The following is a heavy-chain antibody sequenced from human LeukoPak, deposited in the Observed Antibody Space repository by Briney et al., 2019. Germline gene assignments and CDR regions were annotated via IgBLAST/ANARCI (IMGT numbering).Heavy chain of an antibody. CDR2: IIPIFGTA. Sequence: SVKVSCKASGGTFSTYAISWVRQAPGQGLEWMGGIIPIFGTANYAQKFQGRVTITTDESTSTAYMELSSLRSEDTAVYYCARVGSYRGDAFDIWGQGTMVTVSS. CDR1: GGTFSTYA. D-gene: IGHD3-16*02. CDR3: ARVGSYRGDAFDI. V-gene: IGHV1-69*05. J-gene: IGHJ3*02.